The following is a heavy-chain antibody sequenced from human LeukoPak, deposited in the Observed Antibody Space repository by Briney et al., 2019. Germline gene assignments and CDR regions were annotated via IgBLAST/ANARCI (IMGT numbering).Heavy chain of an antibody. D-gene: IGHD3-10*01. CDR1: GFTFSTYW. CDR2: IKQDGSEK. J-gene: IGHJ4*02. V-gene: IGHV3-7*01. CDR3: ARSRIGDY. Sequence: GGSLRLSCTVSGFTFSTYWMTWVRQAPGKGLEWVANIKQDGSEKYYVDSVKGRFTTSRDNAKNSLYLQMNSLRAEDTAVYYCARSRIGDYWGQGTLVTVSS.